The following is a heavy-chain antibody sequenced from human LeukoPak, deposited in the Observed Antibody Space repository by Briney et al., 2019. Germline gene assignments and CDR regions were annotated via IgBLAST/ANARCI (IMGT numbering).Heavy chain of an antibody. CDR3: AGGLLRYSDY. CDR2: ISTSSTR. V-gene: IGHV3-48*02. Sequence: GGSLRLSCAASGFILTGYTMTWVRQAPGKGLDWISSISTSSTRYYADSVKGRFTVSRDNAKNSLSLRMNSLRDEDTAVYYCAGGLLRYSDYWGRGTLVTVSS. D-gene: IGHD3-9*01. CDR1: GFILTGYT. J-gene: IGHJ4*02.